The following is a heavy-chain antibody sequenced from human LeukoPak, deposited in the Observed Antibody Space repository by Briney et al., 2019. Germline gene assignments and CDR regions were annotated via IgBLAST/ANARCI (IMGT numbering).Heavy chain of an antibody. D-gene: IGHD3-10*01. CDR3: ARDYYGSGSYAY. CDR2: LYSGGNA. V-gene: IGHV3-66*01. CDR1: GLTVSSNY. J-gene: IGHJ4*02. Sequence: GGSLRLSCSASGLTVSSNYMTWVRQAPGKGLEWVSVLYSGGNAFYADSVKGRFTISRDTSKNTVYLQMNSLRVEDTAVYYCARDYYGSGSYAYWGQGTLVTVSS.